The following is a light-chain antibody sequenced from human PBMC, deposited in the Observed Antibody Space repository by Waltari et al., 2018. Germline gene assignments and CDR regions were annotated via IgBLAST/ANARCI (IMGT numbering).Light chain of an antibody. J-gene: IGKJ4*01. Sequence: EIVLTQSPVTLSLSPGERATLSCRASLSVGSYLAWYQQKAGQAPRLLIYDASTGATGIPARFSGSGSGTDFTLTISSLEPEDFAIYYCQQRSTWPLTFGGGSKVEI. CDR1: LSVGSY. V-gene: IGKV3-11*01. CDR2: DAS. CDR3: QQRSTWPLT.